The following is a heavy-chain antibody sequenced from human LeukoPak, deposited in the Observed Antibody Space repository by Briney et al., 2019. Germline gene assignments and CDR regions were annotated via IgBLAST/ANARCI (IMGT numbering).Heavy chain of an antibody. Sequence: SETLSLTCAVYGGSFSGYYWSWIRQPPGKGLEWIGEINHSGSTNYNPSLKSRVTISVDTSKNQFSLKLSSVTAADTAVYYCARGRRYYYGSGSYYEWDYWGQGTLVTVSP. D-gene: IGHD3-10*01. CDR2: INHSGST. CDR1: GGSFSGYY. CDR3: ARGRRYYYGSGSYYEWDY. J-gene: IGHJ4*02. V-gene: IGHV4-34*01.